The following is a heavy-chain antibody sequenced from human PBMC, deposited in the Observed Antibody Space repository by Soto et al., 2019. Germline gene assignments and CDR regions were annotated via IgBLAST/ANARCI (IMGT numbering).Heavy chain of an antibody. CDR3: AIRESYYDSSGYAY. CDR1: GFTFSSYA. Sequence: GGSLRLSCAASGFTFSSYAMSWVRQAPGKGLEWVSAISGSGGSTYYADSVKGRFTISRDNSKNTLYLQMNSLRAEDTAVYYCAIRESYYDSSGYAYWGQGTLVTVSS. CDR2: ISGSGGST. V-gene: IGHV3-23*01. J-gene: IGHJ4*02. D-gene: IGHD3-22*01.